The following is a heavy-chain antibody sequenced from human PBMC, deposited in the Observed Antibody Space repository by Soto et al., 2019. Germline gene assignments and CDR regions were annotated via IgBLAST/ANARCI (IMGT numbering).Heavy chain of an antibody. Sequence: SLRLSCAASGFTFSLYALNWVRQAPGKGLEWVSGVSSSGGTTDYADSVKGRFTISRDNSKNTLYLQMNSLRAEDTAVYYCAKGSAYYHDTSGYRYYFDYWGQGTLVTVSS. CDR3: AKGSAYYHDTSGYRYYFDY. D-gene: IGHD3-22*01. J-gene: IGHJ4*02. V-gene: IGHV3-23*01. CDR2: VSSSGGTT. CDR1: GFTFSLYA.